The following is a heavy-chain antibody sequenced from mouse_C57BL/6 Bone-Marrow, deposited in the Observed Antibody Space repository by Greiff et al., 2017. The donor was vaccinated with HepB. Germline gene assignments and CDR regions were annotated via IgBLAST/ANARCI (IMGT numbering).Heavy chain of an antibody. V-gene: IGHV1-81*01. J-gene: IGHJ3*01. D-gene: IGHD3-2*02. CDR2: IYPRSGNT. CDR1: GYTFTSYG. CDR3: AREGLDSSGSAWFAY. Sequence: VQGVESGAELARPGASVKLSCKASGYTFTSYGISWVKQRTGQGLEWIGEIYPRSGNTYYNEKFKGKATLTADKSSSTAYMELRSLTSEDSAVYFCAREGLDSSGSAWFAYWGQGTLVTVSA.